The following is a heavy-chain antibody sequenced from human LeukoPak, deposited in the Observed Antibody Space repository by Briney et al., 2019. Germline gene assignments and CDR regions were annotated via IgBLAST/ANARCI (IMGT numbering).Heavy chain of an antibody. J-gene: IGHJ4*01. CDR1: GGTFSSYA. CDR2: IIPIFGTA. CDR3: ANGSPFFGGKKGLFDY. Sequence: SVKVSCKASGGTFSSYAISWVRQAPGQGLEWMGGIIPIFGTANYAQKFQGRVTITADESTSTAYMELSSLRSEDTAVYYCANGSPFFGGKKGLFDYWGQGTPVTGSS. V-gene: IGHV1-69*13. D-gene: IGHD4-23*01.